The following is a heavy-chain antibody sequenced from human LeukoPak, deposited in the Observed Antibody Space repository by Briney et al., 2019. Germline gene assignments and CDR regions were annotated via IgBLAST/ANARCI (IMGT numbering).Heavy chain of an antibody. V-gene: IGHV4-59*12. CDR2: ISYSGST. D-gene: IGHD6-6*01. CDR1: AGSISNYY. Sequence: SETLSLTCTVSAGSISNYYWSWIRQPPGKGLEWIGYISYSGSTNYNPSLKSRVTISVDTSKNQFSLKLSSVTAADTAVYYCARRASAARPNGGFDPWGQGTLVTVSS. J-gene: IGHJ5*02. CDR3: ARRASAARPNGGFDP.